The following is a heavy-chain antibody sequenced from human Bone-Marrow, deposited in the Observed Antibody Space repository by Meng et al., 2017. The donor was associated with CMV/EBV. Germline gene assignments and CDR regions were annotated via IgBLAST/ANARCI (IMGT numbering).Heavy chain of an antibody. CDR2: ISSSSSYI. CDR3: AGVTIFGVVSAFDI. D-gene: IGHD3-3*01. CDR1: GFTFSSYS. Sequence: ESLKISCAASGFTFSSYSMNWVRQAPGKGLEWVSSISSSSSYIYYADSVKGRFTISRDNAKNSLYLQMNSLRAEDTAVYYCAGVTIFGVVSAFDIWGQGTMVTVSS. J-gene: IGHJ3*02. V-gene: IGHV3-21*01.